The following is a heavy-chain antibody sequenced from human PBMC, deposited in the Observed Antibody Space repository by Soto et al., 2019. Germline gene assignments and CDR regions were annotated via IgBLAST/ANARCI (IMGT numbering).Heavy chain of an antibody. CDR1: GFTFSSYS. Sequence: PGGSLRLSCAASGFTFSSYSMNWVRQAPGKGLEWVSSISSSSSYIYYGDSVKGRFTIPRDNAKNSLYLQMNSLRAEDTAVYYCARDELDTAALYFDYWGRGTLVTVS. CDR2: ISSSSSYI. J-gene: IGHJ4*02. D-gene: IGHD5-18*01. V-gene: IGHV3-21*01. CDR3: ARDELDTAALYFDY.